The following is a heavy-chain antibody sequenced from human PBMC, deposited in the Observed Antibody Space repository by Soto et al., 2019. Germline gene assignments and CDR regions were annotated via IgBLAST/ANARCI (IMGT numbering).Heavy chain of an antibody. CDR1: GFTFSNYW. CDR3: ARDGGSDRRSYDFDY. J-gene: IGHJ4*02. V-gene: IGHV3-7*05. CDR2: IKEDGSEK. Sequence: GGSLRLSCATSGFTFSNYWMSWVRQAPGKGLEWVANIKEDGSEKNYVDSVKGRLTISRDNAKSSLFLQMNSLRAEDTAVYYCARDGGSDRRSYDFDYWGQGTLVTVSS. D-gene: IGHD6-6*01.